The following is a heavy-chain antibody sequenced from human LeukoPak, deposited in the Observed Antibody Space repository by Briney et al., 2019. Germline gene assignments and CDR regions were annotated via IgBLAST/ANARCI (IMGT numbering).Heavy chain of an antibody. Sequence: GGSLRLSCAASGFTFSSYWMHWVRRVPGKGLVWVSRINSDGSSTSYADSVKGRFTISRDNAKNTLYVQMNSLRAEDTAVYYCSTGSGHAFDIWGRGTMVTVSS. CDR3: STGSGHAFDI. D-gene: IGHD3-10*01. V-gene: IGHV3-74*01. CDR2: INSDGSST. CDR1: GFTFSSYW. J-gene: IGHJ3*02.